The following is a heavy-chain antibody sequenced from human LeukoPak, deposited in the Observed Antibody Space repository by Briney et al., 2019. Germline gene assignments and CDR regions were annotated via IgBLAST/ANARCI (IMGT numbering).Heavy chain of an antibody. CDR2: ISSGSSYI. J-gene: IGHJ5*02. CDR1: GFTFSTYS. D-gene: IGHD4-11*01. CDR3: AKDNSPGWFGP. V-gene: IGHV3-21*01. Sequence: GGSLRLSCAASGFTFSTYSMNWVRQAPGKGLEWVSSISSGSSYIYYADSVKGRFTISRDNAKNTLYLQMNSLRAEDTAIYYCAKDNSPGWFGPWGQGTLVTVSS.